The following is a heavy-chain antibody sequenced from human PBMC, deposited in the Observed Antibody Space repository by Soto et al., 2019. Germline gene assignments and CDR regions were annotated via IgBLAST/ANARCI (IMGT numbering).Heavy chain of an antibody. CDR2: LYGTGST. Sequence: EVQLVESGGGLIQPGGSLRLSCEVAGFSVSTNYMTWVRQAPGKGLEWVSVLYGTGSTYYADSVKGRFTISRDNSKNTVFLQMNNLGVEDTALYYCAREQGWSGYYFDSWGQGTKVTVS. D-gene: IGHD3-10*02. J-gene: IGHJ4*02. CDR3: AREQGWSGYYFDS. CDR1: GFSVSTNY. V-gene: IGHV3-53*01.